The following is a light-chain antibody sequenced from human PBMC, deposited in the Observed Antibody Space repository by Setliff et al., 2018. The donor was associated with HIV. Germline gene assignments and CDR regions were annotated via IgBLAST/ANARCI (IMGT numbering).Light chain of an antibody. Sequence: QSALAQPASVSGSPGQSITISCTGTSSDVGSYNLVSWYQQHPGKALKLIIYEGNKRPPGVSTRFSGSKSGNPASLTISGLQAEDEAVYYCCSFAGSSTSVFGTGTKGTGL. CDR1: SSDVGSYNL. J-gene: IGLJ1*01. CDR3: CSFAGSSTSV. CDR2: EGN. V-gene: IGLV2-23*01.